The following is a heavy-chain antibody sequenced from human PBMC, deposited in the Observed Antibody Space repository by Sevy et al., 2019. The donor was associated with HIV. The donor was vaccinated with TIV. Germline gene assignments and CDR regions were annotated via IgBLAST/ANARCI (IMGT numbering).Heavy chain of an antibody. V-gene: IGHV3-15*07. Sequence: GESLKISCVASGFIFNNAWMNWVRQAPGKGLEWVGRIKSNIDGGTTDYAAPVRGRFTILRDDSKNTLYLQMNSLKIEDTAVYYCTTTSPFTAQGRAVLASRRYYFYGMDVWGQGTTVTVSS. D-gene: IGHD6-6*01. J-gene: IGHJ6*02. CDR1: GFIFNNAW. CDR2: IKSNIDGGTT. CDR3: TTTSPFTAQGRAVLASRRYYFYGMDV.